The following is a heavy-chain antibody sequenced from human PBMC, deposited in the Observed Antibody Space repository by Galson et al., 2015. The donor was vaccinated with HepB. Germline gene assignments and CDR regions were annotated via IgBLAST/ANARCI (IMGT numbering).Heavy chain of an antibody. CDR3: AKELSSGWREDDAFDI. D-gene: IGHD6-19*01. Sequence: SLRLSCAASGFTFSSYGMHWVRQAPGKGLEWVAVISYDGSNKYYADSVKGRFTISRDNSKNTLYLQMNSLRAEDTAVYYCAKELSSGWREDDAFDIWGQGTMVTVSS. J-gene: IGHJ3*02. CDR2: ISYDGSNK. V-gene: IGHV3-30*18. CDR1: GFTFSSYG.